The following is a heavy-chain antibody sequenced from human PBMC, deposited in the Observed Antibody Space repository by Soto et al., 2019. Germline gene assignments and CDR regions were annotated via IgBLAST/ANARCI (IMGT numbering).Heavy chain of an antibody. J-gene: IGHJ4*02. CDR3: ARGSYYDFWSGYGGQFDY. CDR1: GGSISSGGYS. V-gene: IGHV4-30-2*01. CDR2: TYHSGST. Sequence: PSETLSLSCAVAGGSISSGGYSWSWIRQPPGKGLEWIGYTYHSGSTYYNPSIKSRVTISVDRSKNQFSLKLSSVTAADTAVYYCARGSYYDFWSGYGGQFDYWGKGTLVTVS. D-gene: IGHD3-3*01.